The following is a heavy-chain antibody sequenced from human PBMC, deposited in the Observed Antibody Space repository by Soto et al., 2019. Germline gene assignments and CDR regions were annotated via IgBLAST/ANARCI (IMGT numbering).Heavy chain of an antibody. Sequence: GGSLRLSCAASGFTFSSYGMHWVRQAPGKGLEWVAVIWYDGSNKYYADSVKGRFTISRDNSKNTLYLQMNSLRAEDTAVYYCARESDRVTTSFDYWGQGTLVTVSS. CDR2: IWYDGSNK. D-gene: IGHD4-17*01. J-gene: IGHJ4*02. V-gene: IGHV3-33*01. CDR3: ARESDRVTTSFDY. CDR1: GFTFSSYG.